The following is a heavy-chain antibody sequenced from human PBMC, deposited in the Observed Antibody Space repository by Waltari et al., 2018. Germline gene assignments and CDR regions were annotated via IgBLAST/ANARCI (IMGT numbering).Heavy chain of an antibody. J-gene: IGHJ6*02. V-gene: IGHV4-30-2*01. Sequence: HLQLQESGSGLVKPSQTLSLTCAVSGASISSGVYSWSWFRQPPGKGLEWIGYIFHSENTYYNPSLKSRVTISVDRSKNQFSLNLSSVIAADTAVYYCARGGYDILTGDYGMDVWGQGTTVTVSS. CDR2: IFHSENT. CDR3: ARGGYDILTGDYGMDV. CDR1: GASISSGVYS. D-gene: IGHD3-9*01.